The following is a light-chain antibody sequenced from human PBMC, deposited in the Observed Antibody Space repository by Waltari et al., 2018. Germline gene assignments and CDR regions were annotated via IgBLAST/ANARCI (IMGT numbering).Light chain of an antibody. J-gene: IGKJ3*01. Sequence: EIVLKQSPATLSLSPGDRATLSCRASQSISSYLVWYQQKPGQAPRLLIYDASTRATGIPARFSGSGSVTDFTLTISSLEPEDFAIYYCQQRSKSFTFGPGTKVDMK. CDR3: QQRSKSFT. CDR1: QSISSY. CDR2: DAS. V-gene: IGKV3-11*01.